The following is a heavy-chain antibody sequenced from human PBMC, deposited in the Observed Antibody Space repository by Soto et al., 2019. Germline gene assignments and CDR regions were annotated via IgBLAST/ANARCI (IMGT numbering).Heavy chain of an antibody. V-gene: IGHV4-61*01. Sequence: SETLSLTCTVSGVSVSSGSYYWCWIRQPPGKGLEWIGYIYYSGSTNYNPSLKSRVTISVDTSKNQFSLKLSSVTAADTAAYYCANYPTTVTSDYWGQGTLVTVSS. CDR1: GVSVSSGSYY. D-gene: IGHD4-17*01. CDR2: IYYSGST. J-gene: IGHJ4*02. CDR3: ANYPTTVTSDY.